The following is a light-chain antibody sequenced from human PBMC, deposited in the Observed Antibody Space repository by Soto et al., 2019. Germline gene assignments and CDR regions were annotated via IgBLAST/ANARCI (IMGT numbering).Light chain of an antibody. J-gene: IGKJ5*01. V-gene: IGKV3-20*01. CDR2: GAS. CDR1: QSVSSSY. Sequence: EIVLTQSPGTLSLSPGERATLSCRASQSVSSSYVAWYQQKPGQAPRLLIYGASSRATGIPDRFSGSESGTDFTLTISRLEPEDFAVYYCQQYGSSPPITFGQGTRLEIK. CDR3: QQYGSSPPIT.